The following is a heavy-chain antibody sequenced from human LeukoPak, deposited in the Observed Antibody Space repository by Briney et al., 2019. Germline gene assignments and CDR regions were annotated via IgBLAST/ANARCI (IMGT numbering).Heavy chain of an antibody. CDR1: GGSFSSNNYY. CDR2: INYSGRT. D-gene: IGHD5-12*01. CDR3: ASVNSGYDYAVDY. V-gene: IGHV4-39*01. Sequence: SSETLSLTCTVSGGSFSSNNYYWGWIRQPPGKGLEWIGSINYSGRTSYNPSLRSRVTISVDTSKNQFSLRLSSVTAADTAVFYCASVNSGYDYAVDYWGRGTLVTVSS. J-gene: IGHJ4*02.